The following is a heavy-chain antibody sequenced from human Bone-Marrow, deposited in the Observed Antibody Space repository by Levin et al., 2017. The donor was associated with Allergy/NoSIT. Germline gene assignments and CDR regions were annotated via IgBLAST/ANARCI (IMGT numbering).Heavy chain of an antibody. D-gene: IGHD3-3*01. J-gene: IGHJ4*02. V-gene: IGHV4-61*01. CDR1: GGSVSSGSYY. Sequence: SETLSLTCTVSGGSVSSGSYYWSWIRQPPGTGLEWIGYIYYSGSTNYNPSLKSRVTISVDTSKNQFSLKLSSVTAADTAVYYCARAENKLTGLEWLLSIPRHFDYWGQGTLVTVSS. CDR3: ARAENKLTGLEWLLSIPRHFDY. CDR2: IYYSGST.